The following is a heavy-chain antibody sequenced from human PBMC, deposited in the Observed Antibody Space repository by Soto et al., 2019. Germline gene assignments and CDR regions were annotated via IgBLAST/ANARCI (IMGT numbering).Heavy chain of an antibody. V-gene: IGHV3-72*01. J-gene: IGHJ3*02. CDR2: IANKVNGYTT. D-gene: IGHD6-19*01. Sequence: VQLVESGGGLVQPGGSLRLSCVASGSTFSDQYMDWVHQAPGKGLEWIGRIANKVNGYTTEYAPSVKGRFSISRDDSESSLYLQMSDLKTEDTAKYSCTRGYSGVSIYAFDIWGQGTGVTVSS. CDR3: TRGYSGVSIYAFDI. CDR1: GSTFSDQY.